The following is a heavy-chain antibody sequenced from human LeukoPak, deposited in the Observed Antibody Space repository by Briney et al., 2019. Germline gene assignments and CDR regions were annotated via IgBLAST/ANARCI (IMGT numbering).Heavy chain of an antibody. CDR2: IYYSGSI. J-gene: IGHJ4*02. V-gene: IGHV4-39*01. CDR1: GGSISSSSYY. Sequence: PSETLSLTCTVSGGSISSSSYYWGWIRQPPGKGLEWIGSIYYSGSIYYNPSLKSRVTISLDTSKNQFSLKLSSVTAADTAVYYCARLQRGVMTWGSTPYYFDYWGQGILVIVSS. CDR3: ARLQRGVMTWGSTPYYFDY. D-gene: IGHD3-16*01.